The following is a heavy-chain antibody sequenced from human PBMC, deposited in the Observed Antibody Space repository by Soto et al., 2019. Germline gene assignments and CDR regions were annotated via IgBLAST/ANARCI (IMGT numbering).Heavy chain of an antibody. Sequence: SETLSLTCAVSGGSISSGGYSWSWIRQQPGKGLEWIGHIYHTGSTYYNPSLRSRVTMSVDTSKNQFSLRLTSVTAADTAVYYCARDGYGDSALGHHNAVDIWGQGTMVTVSS. V-gene: IGHV4-31*11. CDR3: ARDGYGDSALGHHNAVDI. D-gene: IGHD2-21*02. CDR1: GGSISSGGYS. CDR2: IYHTGST. J-gene: IGHJ3*02.